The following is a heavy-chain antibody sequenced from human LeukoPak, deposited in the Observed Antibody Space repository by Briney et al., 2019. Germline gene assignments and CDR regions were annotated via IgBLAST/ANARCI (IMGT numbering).Heavy chain of an antibody. D-gene: IGHD2-2*01. CDR1: GGSFSGYY. V-gene: IGHV4-34*01. J-gene: IGHJ4*02. Sequence: PSETLFLTCAAYGGSFSGYYWSWIRQPPGKGLDWIGEINHSGITKYNPSLKSRVTMSVDTSKNQFSLKLTSVTAADTAVYYCASSYCSSTTCYDYWGQGTLVTVSS. CDR2: INHSGIT. CDR3: ASSYCSSTTCYDY.